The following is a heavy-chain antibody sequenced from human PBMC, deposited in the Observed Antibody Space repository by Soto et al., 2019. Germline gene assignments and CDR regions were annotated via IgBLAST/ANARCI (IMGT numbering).Heavy chain of an antibody. CDR1: GGSISSSSYY. D-gene: IGHD3-3*01. J-gene: IGHJ4*02. Sequence: SETLSLTCTVSGGSISSSSYYWGWIRQPPGKGLEWIGSIYYSGSTYYNPSLKSRVTISVDTSKNQFSLKLSSVTAADTAVYYCARTDPHYDFWSGEGGAFDYWGQGTLVTVSS. CDR2: IYYSGST. V-gene: IGHV4-39*01. CDR3: ARTDPHYDFWSGEGGAFDY.